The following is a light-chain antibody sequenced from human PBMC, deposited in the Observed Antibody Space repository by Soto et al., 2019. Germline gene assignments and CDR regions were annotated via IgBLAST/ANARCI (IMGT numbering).Light chain of an antibody. CDR2: GAS. V-gene: IGKV3-20*01. Sequence: EIVLTQSPGPLSLSPGERATLSCRASQSVSSSYLAWYQQKPGQAPRLLIYGASSRATGIPDRFSGSGSGTDFTLTISRLEPEDFAVYYCQQYGSSLFTFGPRTKVDIK. CDR3: QQYGSSLFT. CDR1: QSVSSSY. J-gene: IGKJ3*01.